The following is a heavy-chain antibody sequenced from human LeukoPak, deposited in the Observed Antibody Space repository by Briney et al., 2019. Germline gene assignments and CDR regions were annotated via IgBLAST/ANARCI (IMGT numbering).Heavy chain of an antibody. CDR2: INQDGSAK. V-gene: IGHV3-7*01. Sequence: PGGSLRLSCAASGFTFSDYWMSWVRQAPGKGLEWVANINQDGSAKNYVDSVKGRFTISRDNAKNTLYLQMNSLRVEDTAVYYCAREYYYGSGTTIYSKHFDYWGQGTLVTVSS. D-gene: IGHD3-10*01. CDR1: GFTFSDYW. J-gene: IGHJ4*02. CDR3: AREYYYGSGTTIYSKHFDY.